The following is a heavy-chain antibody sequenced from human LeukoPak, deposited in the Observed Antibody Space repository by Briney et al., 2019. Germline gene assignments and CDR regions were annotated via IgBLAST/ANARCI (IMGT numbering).Heavy chain of an antibody. CDR1: GFTFSSYA. J-gene: IGHJ4*02. Sequence: GGSLRLSCAASGFTFSSYAMTWVRQAPGKGLQWVSTIRATAGTTYYTDSVKGRFTISRDNSKNTVFLQMNSLRAEDTAVYYCAKGGYTSHYDYWGQEILVTVSS. D-gene: IGHD5-12*01. V-gene: IGHV3-23*01. CDR2: IRATAGTT. CDR3: AKGGYTSHYDY.